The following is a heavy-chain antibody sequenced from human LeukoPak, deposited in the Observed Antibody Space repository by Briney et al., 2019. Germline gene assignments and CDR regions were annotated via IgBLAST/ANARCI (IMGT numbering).Heavy chain of an antibody. CDR1: GFTFSSYS. CDR3: ANIMALGYCSGGSCYGSGLRAANDDY. D-gene: IGHD2-15*01. CDR2: ISSTSSTV. J-gene: IGHJ4*02. V-gene: IGHV3-48*01. Sequence: PGGSLRLSCAASGFTFSSYSMNWVRQAPGKGLEWVSYISSTSSTVYYADSVKGRFTISRDNVKNSLYLQMNSLRAEDTAVYCCANIMALGYCSGGSCYGSGLRAANDDYWGQGTLVTVSS.